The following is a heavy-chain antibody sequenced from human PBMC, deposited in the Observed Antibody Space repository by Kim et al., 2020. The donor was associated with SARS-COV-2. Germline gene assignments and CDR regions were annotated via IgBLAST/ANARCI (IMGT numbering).Heavy chain of an antibody. V-gene: IGHV1-69*06. Sequence: SVKVSCKSSGGNFNSYGINWVRQAPGQGLEWMGGIIPIFGTAKHAQKVQGRVTIIADISTTTAYMEVSSLRPEDTAVYYCARDATGDYAMDVWGQGTLVIVAS. J-gene: IGHJ6*02. D-gene: IGHD4-17*01. CDR3: ARDATGDYAMDV. CDR2: IIPIFGTA. CDR1: GGNFNSYG.